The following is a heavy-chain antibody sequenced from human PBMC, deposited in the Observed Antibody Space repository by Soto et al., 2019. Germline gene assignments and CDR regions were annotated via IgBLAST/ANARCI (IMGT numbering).Heavy chain of an antibody. D-gene: IGHD5-18*01. CDR2: IYYDGST. Sequence: SSETLSLTCTVSGGSISRYYWSWIRQPPGKGLNWIGYIYYDGSTNYSPSLKSRVTISLDTSKNQFSLRLSSVTAADTAVYYCARAGYSYGFGYYYDHWGQGTLVTVSS. CDR3: ARAGYSYGFGYYYDH. J-gene: IGHJ4*02. V-gene: IGHV4-59*01. CDR1: GGSISRYY.